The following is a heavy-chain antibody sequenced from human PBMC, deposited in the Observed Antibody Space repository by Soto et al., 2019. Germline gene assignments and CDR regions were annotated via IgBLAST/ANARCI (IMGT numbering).Heavy chain of an antibody. CDR3: ARAWELLGEDAFDI. V-gene: IGHV4-4*02. CDR2: IYHSGST. D-gene: IGHD1-26*01. Sequence: ASETLSLTCAVSGGSISSSNWWSWVRQPPGKGLEWIGEIYHSGSTNYNPSLKSRVTIPVDKSKNQFSLKLSSVTAADTAVYYCARAWELLGEDAFDIWGQGTMVTVS. CDR1: GGSISSSNW. J-gene: IGHJ3*02.